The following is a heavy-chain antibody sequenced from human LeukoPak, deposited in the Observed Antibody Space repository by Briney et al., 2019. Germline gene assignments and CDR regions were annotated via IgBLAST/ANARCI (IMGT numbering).Heavy chain of an antibody. D-gene: IGHD2-15*01. V-gene: IGHV4-28*03. Sequence: PSETLSLTCAVSGYSISSSNWWGWIRQPPGKGLEWIGYIYYSGSTYYNPSLKSRVTMSVDTSKNQFSLKLSSVTAVDTAVYYCARGGSAKYFQHWGQGTLVTVSS. CDR2: IYYSGST. CDR3: ARGGSAKYFQH. J-gene: IGHJ1*01. CDR1: GYSISSSNW.